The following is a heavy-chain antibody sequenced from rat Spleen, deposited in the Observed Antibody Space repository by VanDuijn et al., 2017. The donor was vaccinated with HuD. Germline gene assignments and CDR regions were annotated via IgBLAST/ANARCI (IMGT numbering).Heavy chain of an antibody. CDR1: NYSITSDY. V-gene: IGHV3-1*01. CDR3: ARYRDYGYNYFFDY. CDR2: ISYSGSP. Sequence: EVQLQESGPGLVKPSQSLSLTCSVTNYSITSDYWGWIRKFPGSKMEWIGHISYSGSPSYSPSLKGRISISRDTSKNQFFLQLNSVTTEDTATYYCARYRDYGYNYFFDYWGQGVMVTVSS. J-gene: IGHJ2*01. D-gene: IGHD1-9*01.